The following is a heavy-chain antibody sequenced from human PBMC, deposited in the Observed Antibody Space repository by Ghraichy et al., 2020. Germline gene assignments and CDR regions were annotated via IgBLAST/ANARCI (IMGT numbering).Heavy chain of an antibody. CDR3: ARQSRRREYYDSSGYYLRDFDY. V-gene: IGHV4-39*01. Sequence: SETLSLTCTVSGGSISSSSYYWGWIRQPPGKGLEWIGSIYYSGSTYYNPSLKSRVTISVDTSKNQFSLKLSSVTAADTAVYYCARQSRRREYYDSSGYYLRDFDYWGQGTLVTVSS. D-gene: IGHD3-22*01. CDR1: GGSISSSSYY. CDR2: IYYSGST. J-gene: IGHJ4*02.